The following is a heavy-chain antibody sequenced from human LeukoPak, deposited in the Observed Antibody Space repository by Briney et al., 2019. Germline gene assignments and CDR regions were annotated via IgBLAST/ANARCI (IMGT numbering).Heavy chain of an antibody. J-gene: IGHJ5*02. CDR2: ISSSSSYT. Sequence: GGSLRLSCAASGFTFSSYSMNWVRQAPGKGLEWVSSISSSSSYTYYADSVKGRFTIPRDNAKNSLYLQMNSLRAEDTAVYYCARDPVVAATPMIYGWFDPWGQGTLVTVSS. V-gene: IGHV3-21*01. CDR1: GFTFSSYS. D-gene: IGHD2-15*01. CDR3: ARDPVVAATPMIYGWFDP.